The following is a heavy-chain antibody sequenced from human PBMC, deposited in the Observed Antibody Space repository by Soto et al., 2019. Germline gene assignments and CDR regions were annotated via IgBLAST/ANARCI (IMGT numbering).Heavy chain of an antibody. CDR1: GGTFSSYA. Sequence: SVKVSCKASGGTFSSYAISWVRQAPGQGLEWMGGIIPIFGTANYAQKFQGRVTITAHESTSTAYMELSSLRSEDTAVYYCARFAEYYDSSGYLYYFDYWGQGTLVTVSS. CDR2: IIPIFGTA. V-gene: IGHV1-69*13. J-gene: IGHJ4*02. CDR3: ARFAEYYDSSGYLYYFDY. D-gene: IGHD3-22*01.